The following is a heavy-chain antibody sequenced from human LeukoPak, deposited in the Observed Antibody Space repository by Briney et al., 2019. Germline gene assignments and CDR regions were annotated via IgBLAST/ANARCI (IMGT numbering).Heavy chain of an antibody. CDR3: ARLGAPYYYDSSGYFVY. J-gene: IGHJ4*02. D-gene: IGHD3-22*01. Sequence: PGRSLRLSCAASGFTFSSYAMHWVRQAPGKGLEWVAVISYDGSNKYYADSVKGRFTISRDNSKNTLYLQMNSLRAEDTAVYYCARLGAPYYYDSSGYFVYWGQGTLVTVSS. CDR1: GFTFSSYA. CDR2: ISYDGSNK. V-gene: IGHV3-30-3*01.